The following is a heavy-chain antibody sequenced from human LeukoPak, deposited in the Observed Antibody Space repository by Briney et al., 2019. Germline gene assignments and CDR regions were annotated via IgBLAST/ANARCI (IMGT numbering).Heavy chain of an antibody. CDR2: MYTNGNT. J-gene: IGHJ4*02. Sequence: SETLSLTCAVAGGFIRSGNYYWSWIRQPAGKRLEWIARMYTNGNTDYTPPLKSRLPLSADTSKNHFSLKLTSVTAPDTAVYYCAAMIGYFDYWGQGILVTVSS. CDR3: AAMIGYFDY. D-gene: IGHD3-22*01. V-gene: IGHV4-61*02. CDR1: GGFIRSGNYY.